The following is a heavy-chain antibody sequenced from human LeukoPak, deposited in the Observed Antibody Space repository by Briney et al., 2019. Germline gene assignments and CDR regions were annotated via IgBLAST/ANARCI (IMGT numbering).Heavy chain of an antibody. D-gene: IGHD1-1*01. CDR1: GGSISSYY. CDR3: ARHQYWNPYYFDY. Sequence: SETPSLTCTVSGGSISSYYWSWIRQPPGKGLEWIGYIYYSGSTNYNPSLKSRVTISVDTSKNQFSLKLSSVTAADTAVYYCARHQYWNPYYFDYWGQGTLVTVSS. CDR2: IYYSGST. V-gene: IGHV4-59*08. J-gene: IGHJ4*02.